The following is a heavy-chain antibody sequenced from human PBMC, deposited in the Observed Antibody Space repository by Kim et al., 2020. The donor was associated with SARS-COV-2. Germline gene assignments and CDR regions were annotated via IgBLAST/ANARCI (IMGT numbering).Heavy chain of an antibody. D-gene: IGHD6-13*01. CDR3: TRTDPYGTTWYGRADY. CDR2: IKQDGTAK. CDR1: GFTFSNYW. J-gene: IGHJ4*02. Sequence: GGSLRLSCAASGFTFSNYWMSWVRQAPGKGLEWLANIKQDGTAKYNVGSVKGRFTISRDNAEKSLYLQINSLTAEDTAMYFCTRTDPYGTTWYGRADYWGQGALVTASS. V-gene: IGHV3-7*01.